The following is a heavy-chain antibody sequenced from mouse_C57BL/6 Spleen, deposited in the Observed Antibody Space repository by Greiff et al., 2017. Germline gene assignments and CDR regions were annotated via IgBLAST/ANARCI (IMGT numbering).Heavy chain of an antibody. D-gene: IGHD1-1*01. J-gene: IGHJ1*03. CDR3: ARYYYGSSYRYFDV. CDR1: GYSITSDY. CDR2: ISYSGST. Sequence: EVQLVESGPGLAKPSQTLSLTCSVTGYSITSDYWNWIRKFPGNKLEYMGYISYSGSTYYNPSLISRISITRDTSKNQYFLLLNSVTTEYTATYYWARYYYGSSYRYFDVWGTGTTVTVSS. V-gene: IGHV3-8*01.